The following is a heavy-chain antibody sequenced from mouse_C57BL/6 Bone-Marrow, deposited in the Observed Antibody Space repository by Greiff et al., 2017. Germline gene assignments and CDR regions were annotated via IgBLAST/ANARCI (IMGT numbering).Heavy chain of an antibody. CDR1: GYTFTDYN. J-gene: IGHJ2*01. CDR3: TRDYYGSSLYFDY. D-gene: IGHD1-1*01. CDR2: INPNNGGT. Sequence: EVQRVESGPELVKPGASVKIPCKASGYTFTDYNMDWVKQSHGKSLEWIGDINPNNGGTIYNQKFKGKATLTVDKSSSTAYMELRSLTSEDTAVXYCTRDYYGSSLYFDYWGQGTTLTVSS. V-gene: IGHV1-18*01.